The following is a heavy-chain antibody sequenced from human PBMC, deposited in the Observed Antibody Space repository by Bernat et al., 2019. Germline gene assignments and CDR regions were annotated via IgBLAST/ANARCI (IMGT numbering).Heavy chain of an antibody. D-gene: IGHD6-13*01. Sequence: EVQLVESGGGLVQPGGSLRLSCAASGFTFSTYSMNWVRQAPGRGLEWVSYISSSSRTIYYADSVKGRFTISRDNAKNSVYLQMNSLRAEDTAVYYCARAYSSSWYDYWGQGTLVTVSS. V-gene: IGHV3-48*01. CDR3: ARAYSSSWYDY. CDR1: GFTFSTYS. CDR2: ISSSSRTI. J-gene: IGHJ4*02.